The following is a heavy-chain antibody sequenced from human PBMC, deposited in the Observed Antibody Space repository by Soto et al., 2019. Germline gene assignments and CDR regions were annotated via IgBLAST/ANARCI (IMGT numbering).Heavy chain of an antibody. CDR2: ISSSSTI. CDR3: ARSPSMIAPYLFG. Sequence: LRLSCAASGFTFSSYSMNWVRQAPGKGLEWVSYISSSSTIYYADSVKGRFTISRDNAKNSLYLQMNSLRDEDTAVYYCARSPSMIAPYLFGRVQGTLVTVSS. V-gene: IGHV3-48*02. J-gene: IGHJ4*02. D-gene: IGHD3-22*01. CDR1: GFTFSSYS.